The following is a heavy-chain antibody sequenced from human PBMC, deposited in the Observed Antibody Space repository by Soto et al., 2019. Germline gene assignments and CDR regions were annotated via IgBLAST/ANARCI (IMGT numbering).Heavy chain of an antibody. V-gene: IGHV3-11*06. J-gene: IGHJ6*02. CDR2: ISSSSSYT. CDR1: GFTFSDYY. CDR3: ARAKYSSGWSYYYYGMDV. D-gene: IGHD6-19*01. Sequence: GGSLRLSCAASGFTFSDYYMSWIRQAPGKGLEWVSYISSSSSYTNYADSVKGRFTISRDNAKNSLYLQMNSLRAEDTAVYYCARAKYSSGWSYYYYGMDVWGQGTTVTVSS.